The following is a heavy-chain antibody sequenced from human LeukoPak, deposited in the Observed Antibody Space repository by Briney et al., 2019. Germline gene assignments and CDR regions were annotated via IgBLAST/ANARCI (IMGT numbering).Heavy chain of an antibody. J-gene: IGHJ4*02. CDR2: TNSDGSTT. CDR3: GRGMRDYYGLDY. CDR1: GFIFNNFW. V-gene: IGHV3-74*01. Sequence: GGSLRLSCAASGFIFNNFWMHWVRQVPGKGLVWVSHTNSDGSTTDYADSVRGRFTISRDNAKNTLYLQMNRLTVEDTAVYYCGRGMRDYYGLDYWGQGILVTVSS. D-gene: IGHD3-10*01.